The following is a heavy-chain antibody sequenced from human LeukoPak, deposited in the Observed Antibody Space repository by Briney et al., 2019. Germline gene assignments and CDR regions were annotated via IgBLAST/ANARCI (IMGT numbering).Heavy chain of an antibody. CDR2: IYSGGST. CDR3: ARAFGDSWFDY. J-gene: IGHJ4*02. D-gene: IGHD4-17*01. CDR1: GFTVSSNY. Sequence: GGSLRLSCAASGFTVSSNYMSWVRQAPGKGLEWVSAIYSGGSTYYADSVKGRFTISRHDSKNTLYLQMNSLRAEDTAVYCCARAFGDSWFDYWGQGTLVTVSS. V-gene: IGHV3-53*04.